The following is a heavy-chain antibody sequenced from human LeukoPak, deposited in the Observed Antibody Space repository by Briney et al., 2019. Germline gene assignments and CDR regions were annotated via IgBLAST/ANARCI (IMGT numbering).Heavy chain of an antibody. Sequence: LPGGSLRLSCAASGFTFSSYSMNWVRQAPGRGLEWVSAISASGTTTYYIDSVKGRFTISRDNSKKTLYLEMNSLRAEDTAVYYRAKGGSWQIAARLGMGVWGHGTTVTVSS. V-gene: IGHV3-23*01. CDR2: ISASGTTT. D-gene: IGHD6-6*01. J-gene: IGHJ6*02. CDR3: AKGGSWQIAARLGMGV. CDR1: GFTFSSYS.